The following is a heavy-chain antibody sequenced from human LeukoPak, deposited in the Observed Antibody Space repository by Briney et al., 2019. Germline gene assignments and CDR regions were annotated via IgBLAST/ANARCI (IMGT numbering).Heavy chain of an antibody. V-gene: IGHV3-21*01. CDR3: AKAIHTYYDFWSGYLPLDY. Sequence: GGSLRLSCAASGFTFSSYSMNWVRQAPGKGLEWVSSISSSSSYIYYADSVKGRFTISRDNAKNSLYLQMNSLRAEDTAVYYCAKAIHTYYDFWSGYLPLDYWGQGTLVTVSS. CDR2: ISSSSSYI. CDR1: GFTFSSYS. J-gene: IGHJ4*02. D-gene: IGHD3-3*01.